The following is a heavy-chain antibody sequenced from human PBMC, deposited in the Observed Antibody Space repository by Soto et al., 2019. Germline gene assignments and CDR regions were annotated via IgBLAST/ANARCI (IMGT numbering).Heavy chain of an antibody. CDR3: ARDFVVVPTNWFDP. J-gene: IGHJ5*02. V-gene: IGHV3-11*01. D-gene: IGHD2-2*01. CDR2: ISSSGSTI. Sequence: GGSLRLSCAASGFTFSDYYMSWIRQAPGKGLEWVSYISSSGSTIYYADSVKGRFTISRDNAKNSLYLQMNSLRAEDTAVYYCARDFVVVPTNWFDPWGQGTLVTVSS. CDR1: GFTFSDYY.